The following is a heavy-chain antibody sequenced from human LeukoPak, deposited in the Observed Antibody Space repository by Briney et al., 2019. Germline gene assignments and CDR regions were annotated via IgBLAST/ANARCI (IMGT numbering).Heavy chain of an antibody. CDR3: ARDLENGYCDD. CDR1: RFTFRYYG. Sequence: SLSRLASRFTFRYYGMHGAGPAPGGGLGWVSFIQYVGSDKNYSDSSKGRFTISRDSSKNTLYLQMNSLRTDDTAVYYCARDLENGYCDDWGQGTLVTVSS. CDR2: IQYVGSDK. V-gene: IGHV3-30*02. J-gene: IGHJ4*02. D-gene: IGHD3-22*01.